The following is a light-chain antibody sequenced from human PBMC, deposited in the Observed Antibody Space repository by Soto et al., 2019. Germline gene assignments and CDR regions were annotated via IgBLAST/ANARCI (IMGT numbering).Light chain of an antibody. CDR1: QSVSSSY. CDR2: GAS. V-gene: IGKV3-20*01. J-gene: IGKJ1*01. Sequence: EIVLTQSPGTLSLSPGERATLSCRASQSVSSSYLAWYQQKPGQAPRLLIYGASSRATGIPDRFSGSGSGTDFTLTISRLEPEDLAVYYCQQHGSSPPWTFGQGTKVDIK. CDR3: QQHGSSPPWT.